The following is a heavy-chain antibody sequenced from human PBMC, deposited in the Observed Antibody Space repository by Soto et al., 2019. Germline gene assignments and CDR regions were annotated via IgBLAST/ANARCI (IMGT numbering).Heavy chain of an antibody. D-gene: IGHD2-15*01. CDR2: INHSGST. Sequence: ASETLSLTCAVYGESLSGYYWSWIRQPPGKGLEWIGEINHSGSTNYNPSLMSRVTISVDTSKNQFSLSLRSVTAADTAVYYCARPYCGAGSCSDPDAFDKWGQGTVVTVSS. V-gene: IGHV4-34*01. J-gene: IGHJ3*02. CDR3: ARPYCGAGSCSDPDAFDK. CDR1: GESLSGYY.